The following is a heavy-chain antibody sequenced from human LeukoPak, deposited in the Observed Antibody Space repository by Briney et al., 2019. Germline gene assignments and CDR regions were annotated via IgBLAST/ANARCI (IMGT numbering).Heavy chain of an antibody. Sequence: GGSLRLSCAASGFTFSSYSMNWVRQAPGKGLEWVSSISSSSSYIYYADSVKGRFTISRDNAKNSLYLQMNSLRAEDTAVYYCASSFTYYDILTGYPSFQAPYYMDVWGKGTTVTVSS. D-gene: IGHD3-9*01. CDR1: GFTFSSYS. V-gene: IGHV3-21*01. J-gene: IGHJ6*03. CDR2: ISSSSSYI. CDR3: ASSFTYYDILTGYPSFQAPYYMDV.